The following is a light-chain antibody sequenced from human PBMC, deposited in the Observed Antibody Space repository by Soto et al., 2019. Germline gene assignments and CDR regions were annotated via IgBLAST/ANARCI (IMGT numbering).Light chain of an antibody. CDR1: QSLLHTNGYSY. CDR2: SVS. CDR3: MQPLRDPLT. Sequence: DIVMTQSPLSLTVTPGEPASISCRSSQSLLHTNGYSYVDWYLQKPGQPPQLLIYSVSNRASGVPDRLSGSGSGTDFTLRISRVEAEDAGVYYCMQPLRDPLTFGGGTKVEIK. J-gene: IGKJ4*01. V-gene: IGKV2-28*01.